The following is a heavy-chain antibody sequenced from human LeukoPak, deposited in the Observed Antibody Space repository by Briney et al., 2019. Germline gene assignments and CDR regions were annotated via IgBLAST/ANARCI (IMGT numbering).Heavy chain of an antibody. V-gene: IGHV3-48*01. J-gene: IGHJ4*02. D-gene: IGHD2-2*01. Sequence: GGSLRLSCAASGFTFSDYSMNWVRQAPGKGLEWISYVGISSGNTKYADSVKGRFTISGDKAKNSLYLQMNSLRVEDTAVYYCARDTKYAFDNWGQGTLVSVSS. CDR3: ARDTKYAFDN. CDR1: GFTFSDYS. CDR2: VGISSGNT.